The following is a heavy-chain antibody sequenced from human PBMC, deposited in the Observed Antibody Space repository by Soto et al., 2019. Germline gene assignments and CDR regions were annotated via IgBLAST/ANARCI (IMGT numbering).Heavy chain of an antibody. CDR2: ISGSGENT. CDR3: AKDLGLGGGSCYGD. V-gene: IGHV3-23*01. D-gene: IGHD2-15*01. CDR1: GFTFSSYA. J-gene: IGHJ4*02. Sequence: EVQLLESGGGLVQPGGSLRLSCAASGFTFSSYAMGWVRQAPGKGLEWVAAISGSGENTYHPDSVKGRFTIXXDNXXXXLVLQMNSLRAEDTAVYYCAKDLGLGGGSCYGDWGQGTLVTVSS.